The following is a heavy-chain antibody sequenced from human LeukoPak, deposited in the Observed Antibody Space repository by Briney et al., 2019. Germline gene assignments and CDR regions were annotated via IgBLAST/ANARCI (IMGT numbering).Heavy chain of an antibody. CDR1: GGSFSGYY. CDR2: INHSGST. V-gene: IGHV4-34*01. CDR3: ARGGWYSIN. D-gene: IGHD6-19*01. Sequence: SETLSLTCAVYGGSFSGYYWSWIRQPPGKGLEWIGEINHSGSTNYNPSLKSRVTISVDTSKNQFSLKLTSVTAADTAVYFCARGGWYSINWGQGTLVTVSS. J-gene: IGHJ4*02.